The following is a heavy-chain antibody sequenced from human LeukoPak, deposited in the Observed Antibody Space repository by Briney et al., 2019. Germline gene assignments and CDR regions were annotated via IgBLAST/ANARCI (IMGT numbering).Heavy chain of an antibody. CDR1: GFTFITYW. D-gene: IGHD6-6*01. Sequence: GGSLRLSCAASGFTFITYWMHWVRQAPGKGLVWVSRINSDGSSTSYADSVKDRFTISRDNAKNSLYLQMNSLRAEDTAVYYCARRYSTSSVEDFDYWGQGTLVTVSS. CDR2: INSDGSST. V-gene: IGHV3-74*01. CDR3: ARRYSTSSVEDFDY. J-gene: IGHJ4*02.